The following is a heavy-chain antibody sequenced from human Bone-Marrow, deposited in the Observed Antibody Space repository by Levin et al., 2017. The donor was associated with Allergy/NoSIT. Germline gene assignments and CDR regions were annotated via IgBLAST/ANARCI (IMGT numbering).Heavy chain of an antibody. CDR3: AKMDYLGYFDY. Sequence: PGESLKISCAASGFTFSSYGMHWVRQAPGKGLEWVAVISYDGSNKYYADSVKGRFTISRDNSKNTLYLQMNSLRAEDTAVYYCAKMDYLGYFDYWGQGTLVTVSS. V-gene: IGHV3-30*18. CDR1: GFTFSSYG. D-gene: IGHD3-10*01. CDR2: ISYDGSNK. J-gene: IGHJ4*02.